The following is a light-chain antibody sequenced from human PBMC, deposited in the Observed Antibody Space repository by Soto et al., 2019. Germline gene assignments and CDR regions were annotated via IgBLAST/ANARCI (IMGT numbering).Light chain of an antibody. V-gene: IGLV2-14*01. CDR3: FSFTTDWTNV. CDR1: SSDIGAYNY. Sequence: QSVLTQPASVSGSPGQSITISCTGSSSDIGAYNYVSWFQQYPGKAPKLIISEVSNRPSGVSNRFSGSKSGTAASLTISGLQTGDEADYFCFSFTTDWTNVFGTGTKVTVL. CDR2: EVS. J-gene: IGLJ1*01.